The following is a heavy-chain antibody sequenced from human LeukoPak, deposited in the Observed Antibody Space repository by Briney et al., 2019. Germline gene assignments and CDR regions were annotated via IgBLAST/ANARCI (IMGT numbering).Heavy chain of an antibody. CDR2: INHSGST. Sequence: PSETLSLTCAVYGGSFSGYYWSWIRQPPGKGLEWIGEINHSGSTNYNPSLKSRVTISVDTSKNQFSLKLSSVSAADTAVYYCARRLAVDGHFDYWGQGTLVTVSS. J-gene: IGHJ4*02. CDR1: GGSFSGYY. CDR3: ARRLAVDGHFDY. D-gene: IGHD6-19*01. V-gene: IGHV4-34*01.